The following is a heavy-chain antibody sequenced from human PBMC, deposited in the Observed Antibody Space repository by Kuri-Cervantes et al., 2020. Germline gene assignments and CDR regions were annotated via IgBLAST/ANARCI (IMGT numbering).Heavy chain of an antibody. CDR3: ARAAGTGYYDY. V-gene: IGHV4-31*03. J-gene: IGHJ4*02. CDR1: GGSISSGGYY. CDR2: IYYSGST. D-gene: IGHD3-9*01. Sequence: SETLSLTCTVSGGSISSGGYYWSWIRQHPGKGLEWIGYIYYSGSTYYNPSLKSRVTISVDMSKNQFSLKLTSVTAADTAVYYCARAAGTGYYDYWGQGTLVTVSS.